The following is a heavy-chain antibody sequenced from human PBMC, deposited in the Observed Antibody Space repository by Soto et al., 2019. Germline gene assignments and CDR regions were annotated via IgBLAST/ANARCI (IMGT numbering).Heavy chain of an antibody. V-gene: IGHV3-30-3*01. D-gene: IGHD3-3*01. CDR1: GFTFSSYA. CDR3: ARGSITIFGVVIIRYFDY. J-gene: IGHJ4*02. CDR2: ISYDGSNK. Sequence: GSLRLSCAASGFTFSSYAMHWVRQAPGKGLEWVAVISYDGSNKYYADSVKGRFTISRDNSKNTLYLQMNSLRAEDTAVYYCARGSITIFGVVIIRYFDYWGQGTLVTVSS.